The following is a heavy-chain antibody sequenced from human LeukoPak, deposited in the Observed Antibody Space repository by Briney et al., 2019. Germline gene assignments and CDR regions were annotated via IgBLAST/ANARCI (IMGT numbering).Heavy chain of an antibody. D-gene: IGHD5-18*01. V-gene: IGHV1-69*05. CDR2: IIPIFGTA. Sequence: ASVKVSCKASGGTFSSYAISWVRQAPGQGLEWMGRIIPIFGTANYAQKFQGRVTITTDESTSTAYMELSSLRSEDTAVYYCASRNSYGGEDYWVQGTMVTVSS. J-gene: IGHJ4*02. CDR1: GGTFSSYA. CDR3: ASRNSYGGEDY.